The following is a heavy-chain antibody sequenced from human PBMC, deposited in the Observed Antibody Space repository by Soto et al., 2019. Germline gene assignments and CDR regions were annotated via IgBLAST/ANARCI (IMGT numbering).Heavy chain of an antibody. CDR1: EFTFKSYG. D-gene: IGHD2-2*01. CDR3: AKDSYRGDIVLTPAPYGNDY. V-gene: IGHV3-30*18. CDR2: MSYDGNKK. Sequence: QVQLVESGGGVVQAGRSLRLSCVASEFTFKSYGVHWVRQAPGKGLARVAVMSYDGNKKHYADSVRGRFTISRDNSKNTLYLEMNSLRTEDTAVYYCAKDSYRGDIVLTPAPYGNDYWGQGTLVTVSS. J-gene: IGHJ4*02.